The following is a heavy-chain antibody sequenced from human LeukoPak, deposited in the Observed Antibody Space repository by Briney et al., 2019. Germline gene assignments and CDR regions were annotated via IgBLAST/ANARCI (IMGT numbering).Heavy chain of an antibody. CDR1: GFTFSSYW. CDR2: IKQDGSEK. Sequence: GGSLRLSCAASGFTFSSYWMSWVRQAPGKGLEWVANIKQDGSEKCYVDSVKGRFTISRDNAKNSLYLQMNSLRAEDTALYYCAKGAYYYGSGSYYHWGQGTLVTVSS. D-gene: IGHD3-10*01. J-gene: IGHJ5*02. V-gene: IGHV3-7*03. CDR3: AKGAYYYGSGSYYH.